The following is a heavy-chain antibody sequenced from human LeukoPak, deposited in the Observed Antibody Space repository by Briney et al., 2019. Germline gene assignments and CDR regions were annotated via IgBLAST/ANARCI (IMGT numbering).Heavy chain of an antibody. CDR3: ARRGNTDSWTVLIDY. Sequence: PGGSLRPSCAASGFTFSDFYMTWIRQAPGKGLEWISYISEDGRITYYADSLKGRSTISRDNAKNSLSLQVDSLRADDTAVYFCARRGNTDSWTVLIDYWGQGTLVTVSS. CDR2: ISEDGRIT. J-gene: IGHJ4*02. V-gene: IGHV3-11*01. CDR1: GFTFSDFY. D-gene: IGHD3/OR15-3a*01.